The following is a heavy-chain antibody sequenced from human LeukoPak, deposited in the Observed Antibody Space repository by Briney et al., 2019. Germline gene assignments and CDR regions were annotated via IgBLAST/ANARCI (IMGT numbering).Heavy chain of an antibody. Sequence: ASVKVPCKASGYTFTGYYMHWVRQAPGQGLEWMGWINPNSGGTNYAQKFQGRVTMTRDTSISTAYMELSRLRSDDTAVYYCAREAHHYDILTGYYNYYGMDVWGQGTTVTVSS. CDR1: GYTFTGYY. CDR3: AREAHHYDILTGYYNYYGMDV. D-gene: IGHD3-9*01. CDR2: INPNSGGT. J-gene: IGHJ6*02. V-gene: IGHV1-2*02.